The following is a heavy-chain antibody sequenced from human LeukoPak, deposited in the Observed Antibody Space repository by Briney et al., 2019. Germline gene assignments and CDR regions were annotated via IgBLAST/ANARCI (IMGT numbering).Heavy chain of an antibody. V-gene: IGHV3-11*01. J-gene: IGHJ4*02. D-gene: IGHD3-22*01. CDR3: AREQYYYDSSGYLDY. Sequence: PGGSLRLSCAASGFTFSDYYMSWIRQAPGKGLEWVSYISSSGSTIYYADSVKGRFTISRDNAKNSLYLQMSSLRAEDTAVYYCAREQYYYDSSGYLDYWGQGTLVTVSS. CDR2: ISSSGSTI. CDR1: GFTFSDYY.